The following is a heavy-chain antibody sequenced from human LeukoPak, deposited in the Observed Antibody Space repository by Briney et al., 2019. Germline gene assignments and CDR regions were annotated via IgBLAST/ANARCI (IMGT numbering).Heavy chain of an antibody. CDR3: AREGSSSGGYYMDV. J-gene: IGHJ6*03. CDR1: GYTFTSYD. D-gene: IGHD6-6*01. CDR2: MNPNSGNT. Sequence: ASVKVSCKASGYTFTSYDINWVRQATGQGLEWTGWMNPNSGNTGYAQKFQGRVTMTRNISISTAYMELSSLRSEDTAVYYCAREGSSSGGYYMDVWGKGTTVTVSS. V-gene: IGHV1-8*01.